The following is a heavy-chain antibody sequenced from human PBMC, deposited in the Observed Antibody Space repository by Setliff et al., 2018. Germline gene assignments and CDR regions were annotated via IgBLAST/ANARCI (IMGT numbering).Heavy chain of an antibody. CDR2: IKWNGGST. Sequence: AGGSLRLSCAASGFTFDDYGMSWVRQAPGKGLEWVSGIKWNGGSTYYADSVKGRFTISRDNSKNTLYLQMNSLRAEDTAVYYCAKDWNYYGSGALDAFDIWGQGTMVTVSS. V-gene: IGHV3-20*04. CDR1: GFTFDDYG. J-gene: IGHJ3*02. CDR3: AKDWNYYGSGALDAFDI. D-gene: IGHD3-10*01.